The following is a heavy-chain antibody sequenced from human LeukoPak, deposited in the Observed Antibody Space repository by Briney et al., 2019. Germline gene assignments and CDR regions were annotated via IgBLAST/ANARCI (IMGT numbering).Heavy chain of an antibody. CDR2: INSDGSTI. V-gene: IGHV3-74*01. Sequence: TGGSLRLSCAASGFTFSNYWMHWVRQAPGKGLVWASRINSDGSTITYADSVKGRFTISRDNAKNTLYLQMNSLRAEDTAVYYCARVTVSSSEVIFDYWGQGSLVTVSS. CDR3: ARVTVSSSEVIFDY. D-gene: IGHD1-20*01. CDR1: GFTFSNYW. J-gene: IGHJ4*02.